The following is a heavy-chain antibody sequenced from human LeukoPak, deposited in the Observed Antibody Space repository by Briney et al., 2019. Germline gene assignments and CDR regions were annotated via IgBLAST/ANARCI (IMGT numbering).Heavy chain of an antibody. CDR1: GFTFSSYG. J-gene: IGHJ4*02. Sequence: GRSLRLSCAASGFTFSSYGMHWVRQAPGKGLEWVAVIWYDGSNKYYADSVKGRFTISRDNSKNTLYLQMNSLRVEDTAVYYRARDGYYDSSGYFDYWGQGTLVTVSS. V-gene: IGHV3-33*01. CDR2: IWYDGSNK. CDR3: ARDGYYDSSGYFDY. D-gene: IGHD3-22*01.